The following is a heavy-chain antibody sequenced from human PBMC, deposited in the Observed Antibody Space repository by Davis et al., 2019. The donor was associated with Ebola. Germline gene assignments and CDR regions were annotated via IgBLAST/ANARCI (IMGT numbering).Heavy chain of an antibody. Sequence: PSETLSLTCTVSGGSISSYYWSWIRQPAGKGLEWIGRIYTSGSTYYNPSLKSRVTISVDTSKNQFSLKLSSVTAADTAVCYCARGRNYYDSSGSGSNYFDYWGQGTLVTVSS. D-gene: IGHD3-22*01. CDR2: IYTSGST. V-gene: IGHV4-4*07. J-gene: IGHJ4*02. CDR1: GGSISSYY. CDR3: ARGRNYYDSSGSGSNYFDY.